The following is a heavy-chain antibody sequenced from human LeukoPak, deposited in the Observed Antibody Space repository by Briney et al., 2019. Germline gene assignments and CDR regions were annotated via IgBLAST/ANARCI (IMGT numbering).Heavy chain of an antibody. CDR3: ARGGDQRWLQLYY. CDR2: ISYDGSKK. V-gene: IGHV3-30*01. CDR1: GFIFSYYA. Sequence: PGGSLRLSCAASGFIFSYYAMHWVRQAPGKGLEWVAVISYDGSKKYYADSVKGRFTISRDNSENTLLLQMNSLRAEDTAVYYCARGGDQRWLQLYYWGQGTLVTVSS. J-gene: IGHJ4*02. D-gene: IGHD5-24*01.